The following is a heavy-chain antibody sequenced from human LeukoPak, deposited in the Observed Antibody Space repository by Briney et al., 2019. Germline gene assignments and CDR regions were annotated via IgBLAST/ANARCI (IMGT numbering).Heavy chain of an antibody. CDR2: INHSGST. Sequence: SETLSLTCAVYGGSFSGYYWSWIRQPPGKGLEWIGEINHSGSTNYNPSLKSRVSISVDTSKNQFSLKLSSVTAADTAVYYCARGLGTGSLAYYYGMDVWGQGTTVTVPS. J-gene: IGHJ6*02. V-gene: IGHV4-34*01. CDR3: ARGLGTGSLAYYYGMDV. D-gene: IGHD1-1*01. CDR1: GGSFSGYY.